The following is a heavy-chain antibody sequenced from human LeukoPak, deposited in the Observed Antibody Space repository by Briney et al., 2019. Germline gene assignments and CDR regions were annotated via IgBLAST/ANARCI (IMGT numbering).Heavy chain of an antibody. Sequence: SSETLSLTCAVYGGSFSGYYLSWIRQPPGKGLEWIGEINHSGSTNYNPSLKSRVTISVDTSKNQFSLKLSSVTAADTAVYYCARHRVVVPAAIIFGGDYYYYYMDVWGKGTTVTVSS. CDR2: INHSGST. CDR3: ARHRVVVPAAIIFGGDYYYYYMDV. J-gene: IGHJ6*03. CDR1: GGSFSGYY. V-gene: IGHV4-34*01. D-gene: IGHD2-2*02.